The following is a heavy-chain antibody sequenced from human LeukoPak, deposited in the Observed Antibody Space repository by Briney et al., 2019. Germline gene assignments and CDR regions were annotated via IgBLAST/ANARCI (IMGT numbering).Heavy chain of an antibody. J-gene: IGHJ3*02. V-gene: IGHV3-7*03. D-gene: IGHD3-22*01. CDR2: IKQDGSEK. CDR1: GFTFSSYW. CDR3: ARDRSYYYDPSPTDTFDI. Sequence: GGSLRLSCAASGFTFSSYWMSWVRQAPGKGLEWVANIKQDGSEKYYVDSVKGRFTISRDNAKNSLYLQMNSLRAGDTAVYYCARDRSYYYDPSPTDTFDIWGQGTMVTVSS.